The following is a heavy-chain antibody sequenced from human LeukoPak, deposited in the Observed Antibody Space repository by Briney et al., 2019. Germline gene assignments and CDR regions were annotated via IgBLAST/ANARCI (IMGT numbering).Heavy chain of an antibody. CDR1: GGSLSSSSAY. Sequence: SETLSLTCTVSGGSLSSSSAYWGWIRQPPGKGLEWIGSIYYSKNTYYNPSLKSRVTISADTSKNQFSLTPGSVSATDTAVYYCVSPRGFSYGYFDYWGQGTLVTVSS. J-gene: IGHJ4*02. D-gene: IGHD5-18*01. V-gene: IGHV4-39*01. CDR2: IYYSKNT. CDR3: VSPRGFSYGYFDY.